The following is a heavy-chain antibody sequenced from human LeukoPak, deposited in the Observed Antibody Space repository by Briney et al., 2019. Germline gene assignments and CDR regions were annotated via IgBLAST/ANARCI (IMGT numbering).Heavy chain of an antibody. CDR2: IIPIFGTV. V-gene: IGHV1-69*13. CDR3: ARYATVIHGYFDL. J-gene: IGHJ2*01. CDR1: GGTFSSYA. D-gene: IGHD4-17*01. Sequence: ASVKVSCKASGGTFSSYAISWVRQAPGQGLEWMGGIIPIFGTVNYAQKFQGRVTITADESTSTAYMELSSLRSEDTAVYYCARYATVIHGYFDLWGRGTLVTVSS.